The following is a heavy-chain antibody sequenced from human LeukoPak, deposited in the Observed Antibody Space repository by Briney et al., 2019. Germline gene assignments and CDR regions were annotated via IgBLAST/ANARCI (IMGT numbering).Heavy chain of an antibody. D-gene: IGHD2-21*01. CDR2: IYYSGST. CDR1: GGSISSGDYY. CDR3: ATLWSLVDAFDI. Sequence: SQTLSLTCTVSGGSISSGDYYWSWIPPPPGKGLEWIGYIYYSGSTYYNPSPKSRVTISVDTSKNQFALKLSSVTAADTAVYYCATLWSLVDAFDIWGEGTMVTVSS. J-gene: IGHJ3*02. V-gene: IGHV4-30-4*01.